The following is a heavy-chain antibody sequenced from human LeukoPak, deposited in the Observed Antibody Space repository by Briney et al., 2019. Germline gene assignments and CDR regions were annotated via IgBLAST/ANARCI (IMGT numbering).Heavy chain of an antibody. CDR2: IYPGDSDT. Sequence: GESLKISCKGSGYSFTSYRIGWVRQMPGKGLEWMGIIYPGDSDTRYSPSFQGQVTISADKSISTAYLQWSSLKASDTAMYYCARHGCSSTSCYGSRRAFDIWGQGTMVTVSS. V-gene: IGHV5-51*01. J-gene: IGHJ3*02. D-gene: IGHD2-2*01. CDR3: ARHGCSSTSCYGSRRAFDI. CDR1: GYSFTSYR.